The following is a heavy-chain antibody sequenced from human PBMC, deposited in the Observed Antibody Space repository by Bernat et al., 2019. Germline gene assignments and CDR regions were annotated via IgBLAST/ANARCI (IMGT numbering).Heavy chain of an antibody. J-gene: IGHJ6*02. CDR3: ARSYYDSSGSQKGPNYYYYGMDV. CDR1: GYTFTGYY. CDR2: INPNSGGT. V-gene: IGHV1-2*04. D-gene: IGHD3-22*01. Sequence: QVQLVQSGAEVKKPGASVKVSCKASGYTFTGYYMHWVRQAPGQGLEWMGWINPNSGGTNYAQKFQGWVTMTRETSIRTAYMELSRLRSDDTAVYYCARSYYDSSGSQKGPNYYYYGMDVWGQGTTVTVSS.